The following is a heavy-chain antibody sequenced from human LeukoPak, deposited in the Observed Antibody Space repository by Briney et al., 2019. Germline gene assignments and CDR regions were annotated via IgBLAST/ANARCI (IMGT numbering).Heavy chain of an antibody. D-gene: IGHD3-10*01. J-gene: IGHJ4*02. Sequence: PGGSLRLSRVGSGFTFSSHWMSWVRQAPGKGLEWVANIKQDGSEVDYVDSVKGRFTISRDNAKNSLFLQMNSLRAEDTAVYYCARDFIWGQGTLVTVSS. V-gene: IGHV3-7*05. CDR2: IKQDGSEV. CDR3: ARDFI. CDR1: GFTFSSHW.